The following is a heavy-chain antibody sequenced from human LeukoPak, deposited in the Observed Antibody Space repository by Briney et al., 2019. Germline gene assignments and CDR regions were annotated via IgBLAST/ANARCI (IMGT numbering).Heavy chain of an antibody. V-gene: IGHV3-23*01. CDR2: ISGSGGAT. CDR3: AKKVITYYYGMDV. J-gene: IGHJ6*02. CDR1: GFTFSNYA. D-gene: IGHD2-21*01. Sequence: GGSLRLSCVVSGFTFSNYAMSWVRQAPGKGLEWVSGISGSGGATYYADSAKGRFTISRDNSKNTLYLQMSGLRAEDTAVYYCAKKVITYYYGMDVWGQGTTVTVSS.